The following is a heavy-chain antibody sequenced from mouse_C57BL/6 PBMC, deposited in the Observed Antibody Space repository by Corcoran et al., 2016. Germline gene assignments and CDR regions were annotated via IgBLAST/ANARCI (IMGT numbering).Heavy chain of an antibody. Sequence: EVQLQQSVAELVRPRASVKLSCTASGFNIKNTYMHWVKQRPEQGLEWIGRIDPANGNPKYAPKFQGKATITAETSSNTASLQLSSLTSEDTAIYYCARGGLSYGSEDWFAYWGQGTLVTVSA. CDR2: IDPANGNP. CDR3: ARGGLSYGSEDWFAY. V-gene: IGHV14-3*01. D-gene: IGHD1-1*01. CDR1: GFNIKNTY. J-gene: IGHJ3*01.